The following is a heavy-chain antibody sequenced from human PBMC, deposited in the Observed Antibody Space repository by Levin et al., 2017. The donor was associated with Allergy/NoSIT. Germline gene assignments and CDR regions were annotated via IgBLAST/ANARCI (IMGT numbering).Heavy chain of an antibody. CDR2: ISSSGSTI. CDR1: GFTFSSYE. CDR3: ARQLGNFWSGYKYVDY. Sequence: GESLKISCAASGFTFSSYEMNWVRQAPGKGLEWVSYISSSGSTIYYADSVKGRFTISRDNAKNSLYLQMNSLRAEDTAVYYCARQLGNFWSGYKYVDYWGQGTLVTVSS. J-gene: IGHJ4*02. D-gene: IGHD3-3*01. V-gene: IGHV3-48*03.